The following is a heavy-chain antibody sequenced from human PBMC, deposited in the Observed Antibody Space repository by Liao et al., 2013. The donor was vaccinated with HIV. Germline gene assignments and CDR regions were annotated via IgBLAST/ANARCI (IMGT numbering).Heavy chain of an antibody. J-gene: IGHJ4*02. D-gene: IGHD6-19*01. CDR2: VYSGGSP. Sequence: QVQLQESGPGLVTASQTLSLTCTVSGGSISRGDYYWSWLRQSPGTGLEWIGSVYSGGSPNYNPSLKSRVTISLVTSKNQFSLRLSSVTAADTAVYFCARSQTKGWYPSGLYFDYWGQGTLVTVSS. CDR1: GGSISRGDYY. V-gene: IGHV4-61*08. CDR3: ARSQTKGWYPSGLYFDY.